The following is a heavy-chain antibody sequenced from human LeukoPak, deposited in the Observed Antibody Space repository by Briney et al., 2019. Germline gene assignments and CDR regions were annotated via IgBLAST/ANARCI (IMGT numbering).Heavy chain of an antibody. J-gene: IGHJ4*02. D-gene: IGHD5-24*01. CDR1: GYTFTSYA. Sequence: GASVKVSCKASGYTFTSYAMHWVRQAPGQRLEWMGWINAGNGNTKYSQKFQGRVTMTTDTSTSTAYMELRSLRSDDTAVYYCARARRGVEMATIFDYWGQGTLVTVSS. CDR2: INAGNGNT. CDR3: ARARRGVEMATIFDY. V-gene: IGHV1-3*01.